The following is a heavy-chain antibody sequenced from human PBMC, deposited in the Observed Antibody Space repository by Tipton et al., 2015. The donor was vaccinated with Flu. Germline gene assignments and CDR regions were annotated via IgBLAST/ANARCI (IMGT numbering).Heavy chain of an antibody. V-gene: IGHV1-18*01. CDR2: ITTHNRNT. D-gene: IGHD6-19*01. CDR3: AKDGWDTSGWYPFDY. J-gene: IGHJ4*02. CDR1: GYTFNRYG. Sequence: QVQLVQSGAEVAKPGASVRVSCKTSGYTFNRYGINWVRQAPGQGLEWMGWITTHNRNTNYAQDFRGRVTMTTDTFTSKAYMELRSLRSDDTAVYYCAKDGWDTSGWYPFDYGGQGTMVTVSS.